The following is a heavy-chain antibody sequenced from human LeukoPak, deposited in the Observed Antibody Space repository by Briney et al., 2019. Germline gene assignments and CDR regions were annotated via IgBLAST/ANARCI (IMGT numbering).Heavy chain of an antibody. D-gene: IGHD2-2*01. Sequence: PGGSLRLSCAASGFTFDDYGMSWVRQAPGKGLEWVSGINWNGGSTGYADSVKGRFTISRDNAENSLYLQMNSLRAEDTALYYCARNIVVVPAANNWFDPWGQGTLVTVSS. V-gene: IGHV3-20*04. CDR1: GFTFDDYG. CDR2: INWNGGST. CDR3: ARNIVVVPAANNWFDP. J-gene: IGHJ5*02.